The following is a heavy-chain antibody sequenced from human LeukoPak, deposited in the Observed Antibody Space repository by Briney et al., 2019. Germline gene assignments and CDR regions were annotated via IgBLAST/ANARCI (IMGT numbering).Heavy chain of an antibody. J-gene: IGHJ4*02. V-gene: IGHV3-23*01. Sequence: PGGSLRLSCAASGFPFSSYAMSWVRQAPGKGLEWVSAISGRGGSTFYADSVKGRFTISRDNSKNTLYLQMNSLRSEDTAVYYCARGRGGDCYNWLCYFDYWGQGTLVTVSS. CDR3: ARGRGGDCYNWLCYFDY. CDR1: GFPFSSYA. D-gene: IGHD5-24*01. CDR2: ISGRGGST.